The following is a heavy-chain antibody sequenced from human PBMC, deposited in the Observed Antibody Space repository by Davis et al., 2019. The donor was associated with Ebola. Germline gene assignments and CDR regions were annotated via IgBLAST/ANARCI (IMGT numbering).Heavy chain of an antibody. CDR1: GGSFSGYY. J-gene: IGHJ4*02. Sequence: SETLSLTCAVYGGSFSGYYWSWICQPPGKGLEWIGEINHSGSTNYNPSLKSRVTISVDTSKNQFSLKLSSVTAADTAVYYCARVSFFHKKIAVWGQGTLVTVSS. CDR3: ARVSFFHKKIAV. D-gene: IGHD6-19*01. V-gene: IGHV4-34*01. CDR2: INHSGST.